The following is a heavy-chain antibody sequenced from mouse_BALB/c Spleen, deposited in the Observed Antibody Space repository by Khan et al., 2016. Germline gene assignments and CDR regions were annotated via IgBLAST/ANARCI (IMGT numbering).Heavy chain of an antibody. Sequence: QIQLVQSGPELKKPGETVKISCKASGYTFTNYGMNWVKQAPGKGLKWMGWINTYTGEPTYADDFKGRFAFSLEISASTAYLQINNLINEHTATYFCAREVYGNYDAMNYWGQGTSVTVSS. CDR3: AREVYGNYDAMNY. CDR2: INTYTGEP. D-gene: IGHD2-1*01. CDR1: GYTFTNYG. J-gene: IGHJ4*01. V-gene: IGHV9-3-1*01.